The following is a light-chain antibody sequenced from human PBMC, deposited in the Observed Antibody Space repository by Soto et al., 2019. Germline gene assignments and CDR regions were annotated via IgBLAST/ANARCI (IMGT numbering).Light chain of an antibody. CDR3: QQSYSTPRT. Sequence: DIQMTQSPSSLSASVGDRVTITCRASQSIDSYLNWYQQKPGKAPKLLSYAAYNLQSGVPSRFRGSGSGTDFTLTISSLQPEDFATYFCQQSYSTPRTFGQGSKLEI. CDR1: QSIDSY. V-gene: IGKV1-39*01. J-gene: IGKJ2*01. CDR2: AAY.